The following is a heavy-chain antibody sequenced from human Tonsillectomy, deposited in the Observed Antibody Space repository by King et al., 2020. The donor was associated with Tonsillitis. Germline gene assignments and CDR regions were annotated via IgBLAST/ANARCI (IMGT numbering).Heavy chain of an antibody. J-gene: IGHJ6*02. CDR3: ARDGVPAAPHLGHYNGMDV. Sequence: LQLQESGPGLVKPSETLSLTCTVSGGPISSSSSYWGWIRQPPGKGLEWIGSIYYSGSTYYNPSLKSRVTMSVDTSKNQFSLRLSSVTAADTAVYYCARDGVPAAPHLGHYNGMDVWGQGTTVTVSS. CDR2: IYYSGST. D-gene: IGHD2-2*01. V-gene: IGHV4-39*07. CDR1: GGPISSSSSY.